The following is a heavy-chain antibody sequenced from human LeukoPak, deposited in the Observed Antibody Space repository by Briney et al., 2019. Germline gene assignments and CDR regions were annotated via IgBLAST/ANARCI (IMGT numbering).Heavy chain of an antibody. D-gene: IGHD6-25*01. J-gene: IGHJ4*02. Sequence: SETLSLTCTVSGRSISSGGYYWSWIRQHTGKGLEWIGDIYYSGSTYFNPSLKSRVIISVDTSKNQFSLNLSSANAARTAVYYCARVHSSGTLDFWGQGTLVTVSS. CDR1: GRSISSGGYY. CDR3: ARVHSSGTLDF. CDR2: IYYSGST. V-gene: IGHV4-31*03.